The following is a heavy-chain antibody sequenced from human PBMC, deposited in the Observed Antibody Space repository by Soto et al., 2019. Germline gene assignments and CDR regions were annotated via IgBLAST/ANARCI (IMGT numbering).Heavy chain of an antibody. CDR2: ISSSSSYI. J-gene: IGHJ6*02. D-gene: IGHD5-18*01. CDR1: GCTFSSYS. Sequence: GESLRLSCAASGCTFSSYSMNWVRQAPGKGLEWVSSISSSSSYIYYADSVKGRFTISRDNAKNSLYLQMNSLRAEDTAVYYCARDCAYSYDYYYVMDVWGQGTTVTVSS. CDR3: ARDCAYSYDYYYVMDV. V-gene: IGHV3-21*01.